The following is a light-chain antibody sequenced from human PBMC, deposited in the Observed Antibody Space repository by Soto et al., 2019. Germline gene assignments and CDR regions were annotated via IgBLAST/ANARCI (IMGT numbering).Light chain of an antibody. V-gene: IGKV3-20*01. CDR3: QQYGTSPPWT. J-gene: IGKJ1*01. CDR1: QSVSSSF. CDR2: GAS. Sequence: EIVLTQSPGTLSLSPGERSTLSCRASQSVSSSFLAWYQQKPGQAPRLLIYGASIRATGIPDRSSGSGSGTDFTLTISRPEPEDFAVYYCQQYGTSPPWTVGQGTKVEIK.